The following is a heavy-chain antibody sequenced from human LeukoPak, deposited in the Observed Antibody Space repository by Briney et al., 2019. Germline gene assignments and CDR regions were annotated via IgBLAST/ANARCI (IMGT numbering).Heavy chain of an antibody. Sequence: SETLSLTCTVSGGSISSYYWSWIRQPPGKGLEWIGYIYYSGSTNYNPSLKSRVTISVDTSKNQFSLKLSSVTAADTAVYYCASEYYDSSGLDAFDIWGQGTMVTVSS. CDR2: IYYSGST. J-gene: IGHJ3*02. D-gene: IGHD3-22*01. CDR3: ASEYYDSSGLDAFDI. V-gene: IGHV4-59*01. CDR1: GGSISSYY.